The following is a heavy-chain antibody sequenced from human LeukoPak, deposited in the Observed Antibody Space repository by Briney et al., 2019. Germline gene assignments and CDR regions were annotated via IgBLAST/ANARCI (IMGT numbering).Heavy chain of an antibody. CDR2: IYNTGST. J-gene: IGHJ5*02. Sequence: SETLSLACTVSGASISSESYYWTWIRQPAGKGLEWIGRIYNTGSTKYNPSLKSRVTISIDTSKNQFSLKLNSVTAADTAVYYCARVMAVNPDWFDPWGQGTLVIVSS. CDR3: ARVMAVNPDWFDP. V-gene: IGHV4-61*02. D-gene: IGHD5-24*01. CDR1: GASISSESYY.